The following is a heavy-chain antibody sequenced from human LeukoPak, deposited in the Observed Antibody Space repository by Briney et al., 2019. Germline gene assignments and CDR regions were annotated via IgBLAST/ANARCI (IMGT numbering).Heavy chain of an antibody. Sequence: PSETLSLTCTVSGGSISSHYWSWIRQPPGKGLEWIGYIYYSGSTNYNPSLKSRVTISVDTSKNQFSLKLSSVTAADTAVYYCARDPSGSPYYYYGMDVWGQGTTVTVSS. J-gene: IGHJ6*02. CDR3: ARDPSGSPYYYYGMDV. CDR1: GGSISSHY. CDR2: IYYSGST. V-gene: IGHV4-59*11.